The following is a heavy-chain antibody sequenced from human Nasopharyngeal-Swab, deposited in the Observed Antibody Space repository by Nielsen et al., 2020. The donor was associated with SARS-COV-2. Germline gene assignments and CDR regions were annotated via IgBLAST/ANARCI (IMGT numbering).Heavy chain of an antibody. V-gene: IGHV3-21*01. J-gene: IGHJ5*02. CDR3: ARGGRWWATTSRANNWFDP. CDR2: ISSSSSYI. D-gene: IGHD1/OR15-1a*01. Sequence: VRQAPGKGLEWVSSISSSSSYIYYADSVKGRFTISRDNAKNSLYLQINSLRAEDTAVYYCARGGRWWATTSRANNWFDPWGQGTLVTVSS.